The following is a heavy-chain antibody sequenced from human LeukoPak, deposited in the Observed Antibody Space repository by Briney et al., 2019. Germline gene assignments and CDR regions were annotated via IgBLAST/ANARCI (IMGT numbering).Heavy chain of an antibody. Sequence: SETLSLTCTVSGGSISSSSYYWGWIRQPPGKGLEWIGSIYYSGSTYYNPSLKSRVTISVDTSKNQFPLKLSSVTAADTAVYYCAREGRYGGYFDYWGQGTLVTVSS. D-gene: IGHD1-26*01. CDR2: IYYSGST. CDR1: GGSISSSSYY. J-gene: IGHJ4*02. V-gene: IGHV4-39*06. CDR3: AREGRYGGYFDY.